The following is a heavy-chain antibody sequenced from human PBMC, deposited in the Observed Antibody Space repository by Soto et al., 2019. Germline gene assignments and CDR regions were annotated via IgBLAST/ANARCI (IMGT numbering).Heavy chain of an antibody. V-gene: IGHV3-7*03. Sequence: VVSLRLSCSASVFTFISYLISLFLQAPVNGLEWVANIKQDGSDKYYVDSVKGRFTISRDNAKNSLYLQMNSLRAEDTAVYYCARESRYNWNISYYYYGVDVWGQGTTVTVSS. J-gene: IGHJ6*02. CDR1: VFTFISYL. CDR2: IKQDGSDK. CDR3: ARESRYNWNISYYYYGVDV. D-gene: IGHD1-20*01.